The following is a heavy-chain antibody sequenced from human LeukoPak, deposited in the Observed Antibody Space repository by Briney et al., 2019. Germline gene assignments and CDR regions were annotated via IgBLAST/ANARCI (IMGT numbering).Heavy chain of an antibody. CDR3: ASPPLGYCSSTSCRFDY. D-gene: IGHD2-2*03. CDR2: IKQDGSET. V-gene: IGHV3-7*01. J-gene: IGHJ4*02. Sequence: GGSLRLSCAASGFTFNSYWMNWVRQAPGKGLEWVATIKQDGSETYYVDSVRGRFTISRDNTKSSLFLQMNALRPDDTAVYHCASPPLGYCSSTSCRFDYWGQGTLVTVSS. CDR1: GFTFNSYW.